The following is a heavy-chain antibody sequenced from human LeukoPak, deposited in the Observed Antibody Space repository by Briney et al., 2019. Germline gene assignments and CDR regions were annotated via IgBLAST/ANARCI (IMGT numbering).Heavy chain of an antibody. CDR2: IYTSGST. CDR3: ARAPYCSSTSCYTDYYYYYMDV. Sequence: SETLSLTCTVSGGSISSYYWSWIRQPAGKGLEWIGRIYTSGSTNYNPSLKSRVTMSVDTSKNQFSLKLSSVTAADTAVYYCARAPYCSSTSCYTDYYYYYMDVWGKGTTVTVSS. D-gene: IGHD2-2*02. V-gene: IGHV4-4*07. CDR1: GGSISSYY. J-gene: IGHJ6*03.